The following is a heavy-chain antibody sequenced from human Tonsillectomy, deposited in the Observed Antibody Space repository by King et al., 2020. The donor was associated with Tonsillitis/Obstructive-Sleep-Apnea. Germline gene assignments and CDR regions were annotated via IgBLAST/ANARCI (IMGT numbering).Heavy chain of an antibody. V-gene: IGHV4-59*01. CDR1: GGSISSYY. D-gene: IGHD6-6*01. CDR2: IYYSGST. CDR3: ARVVGSSARRDWFDP. J-gene: IGHJ5*02. Sequence: VPLQESGPGLVKPSETLSLTCTVSGGSISSYYWTWIRPPPGKGLEWIGYIYYSGSTNYNPSLKSRVTISVDTSKNQFSLKLSSVTAADTAVYYCARVVGSSARRDWFDPWGQGTLVTVSS.